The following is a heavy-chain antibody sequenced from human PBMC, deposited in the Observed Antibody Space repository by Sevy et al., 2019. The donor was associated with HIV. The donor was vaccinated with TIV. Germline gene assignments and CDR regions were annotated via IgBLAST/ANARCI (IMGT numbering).Heavy chain of an antibody. CDR2: IYYSGST. CDR1: GGSISSSGYY. V-gene: IGHV4-31*03. CDR3: ARSDGYYLDF. D-gene: IGHD4-17*01. J-gene: IGHJ4*02. Sequence: TLSLTCTVSGGSISSSGYYWSLIRQHPEKGLEWIGYIYYSGSTYYNPSLKSRVTISVDTSKNHFSLNLSSVTAADTAVYYYARSDGYYLDFWGQGSLVTVSS.